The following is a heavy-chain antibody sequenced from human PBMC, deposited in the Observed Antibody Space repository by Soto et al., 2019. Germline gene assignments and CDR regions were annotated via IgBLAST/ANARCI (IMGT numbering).Heavy chain of an antibody. CDR2: ISSSSSYI. J-gene: IGHJ3*02. CDR1: GFTFSSYS. Sequence: SGGSLRLSCAASGFTFSSYSMNWVRQAPGKGLEWVSSISSSSSYIYYADSVKGRFTISRDNAKNSLYLQMNSLRAEDTAVYYCARVVVGATGPNAFDIWGQGTMVTVSS. CDR3: ARVVVGATGPNAFDI. D-gene: IGHD1-26*01. V-gene: IGHV3-21*01.